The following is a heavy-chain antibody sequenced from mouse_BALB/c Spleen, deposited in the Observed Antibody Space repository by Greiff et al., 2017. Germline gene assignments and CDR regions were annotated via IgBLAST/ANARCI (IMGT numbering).Heavy chain of an antibody. D-gene: IGHD2-4*01. Sequence: EVNVVESGGGLVQPRGSLRLSCATSGFTFTDYYTSWVRQPPGKALEWLGFIRNKANGYTTEYSASVKGRFTISRDNSQSILYLQMNTLRAEDSATYYCAREDYDGNYFDYWGQGTTLTVSS. CDR1: GFTFTDYY. J-gene: IGHJ2*01. CDR3: AREDYDGNYFDY. CDR2: IRNKANGYTT. V-gene: IGHV7-3*02.